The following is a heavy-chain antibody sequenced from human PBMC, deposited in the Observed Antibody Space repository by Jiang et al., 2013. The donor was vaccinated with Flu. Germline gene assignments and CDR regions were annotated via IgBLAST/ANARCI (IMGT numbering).Heavy chain of an antibody. J-gene: IGHJ4*02. CDR1: GLSLSTSGVG. Sequence: KPTQTLTLTCTFSGLSLSTSGVGVGWIRQPPGKALEWLALIYGDDDKRYRPSLKSRLTITKDTSKNQVVLTMTNMDPVDTATYYCAHRRSLRGYSGYDFDYWGQGTLVTVSS. V-gene: IGHV2-5*02. CDR2: IYGDDDK. D-gene: IGHD5-12*01. CDR3: AHRRSLRGYSGYDFDY.